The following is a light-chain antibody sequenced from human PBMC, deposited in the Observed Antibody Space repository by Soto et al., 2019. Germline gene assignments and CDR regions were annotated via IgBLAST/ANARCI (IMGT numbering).Light chain of an antibody. Sequence: DIQMTQSPSTLSASVGDRVTITCRASQSISSWLAWYQQKPGKAPKLLIYDASSLESGVPSRFSGSGSGTEFTLTSSSLQPDDFATYYCQKYKRYLYTFGQGTKLEIK. V-gene: IGKV1-5*01. CDR3: QKYKRYLYT. J-gene: IGKJ2*01. CDR2: DAS. CDR1: QSISSW.